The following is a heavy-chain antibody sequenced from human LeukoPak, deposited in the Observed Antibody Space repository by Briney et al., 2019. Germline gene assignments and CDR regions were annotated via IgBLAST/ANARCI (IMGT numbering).Heavy chain of an antibody. CDR3: AKDWGIVVVPAAPGWNYFDY. CDR2: ISGSGGST. Sequence: GGSLRLSCAASGFTFSSYAMSWVRQAPGKGLEWVSAISGSGGSTYYADSVKGPFTISRDNSKNTLYLQMNSLRAEDTAVYYCAKDWGIVVVPAAPGWNYFDYWGQGTLVTVSS. V-gene: IGHV3-23*01. CDR1: GFTFSSYA. D-gene: IGHD2-2*01. J-gene: IGHJ4*02.